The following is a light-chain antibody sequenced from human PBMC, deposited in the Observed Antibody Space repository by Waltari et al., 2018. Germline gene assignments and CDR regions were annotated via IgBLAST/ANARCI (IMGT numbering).Light chain of an antibody. CDR3: QQYDTSPPT. CDR2: VAS. Sequence: EIVLTQSPGTLSLSPGERATLSCRASQSVNNNYLAWYQQKPGQGPRLLIYVASTRAAGIPDRFSGSGSGTDFTLTLSRLEPEDFAVYYCQQYDTSPPTFGGGTKVAIK. CDR1: QSVNNNY. J-gene: IGKJ4*01. V-gene: IGKV3-20*01.